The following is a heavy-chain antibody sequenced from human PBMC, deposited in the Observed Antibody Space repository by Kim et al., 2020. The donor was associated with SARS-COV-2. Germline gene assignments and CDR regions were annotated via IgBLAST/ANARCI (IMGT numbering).Heavy chain of an antibody. CDR2: ISGSGGST. Sequence: GSLRLSCAASGFTFSSYAMSWVRQAPGKGLEWVSAISGSGGSTYYADSVKGRFTISRDNSKNTLYLQMNSLRAEDTAVYYCAKDPVVTMIVVVNRGMDVWGQGTTVTVSS. V-gene: IGHV3-23*01. CDR1: GFTFSSYA. D-gene: IGHD3-22*01. CDR3: AKDPVVTMIVVVNRGMDV. J-gene: IGHJ6*02.